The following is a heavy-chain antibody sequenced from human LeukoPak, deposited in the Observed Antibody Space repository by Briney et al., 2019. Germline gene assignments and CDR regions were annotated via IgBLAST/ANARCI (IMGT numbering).Heavy chain of an antibody. Sequence: ASVKVSCKASGYTLTSYGISWVRQAPGQGLEWMGWVSAYNGNTNYAQKLQGRVTMTTDTSTSTAYMELRSLRSDDTAVYYCARRGGYNYPGGYDYWGQGTLVTVSS. CDR2: VSAYNGNT. J-gene: IGHJ4*02. D-gene: IGHD5-24*01. CDR1: GYTLTSYG. V-gene: IGHV1-18*01. CDR3: ARRGGYNYPGGYDY.